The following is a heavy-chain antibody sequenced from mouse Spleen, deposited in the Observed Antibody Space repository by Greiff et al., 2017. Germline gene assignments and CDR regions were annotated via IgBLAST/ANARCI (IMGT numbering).Heavy chain of an antibody. CDR3: ATYYRYDEGDY. Sequence: VQLQQSGPELVKPGASVKISCKASGYAFSSSWMNWVKQRPGQGLEWIGRIYPGDGDTNYNGKFKGKATLTADKSSSTAYMQLSSLTSVDSAVYFCATYYRYDEGDYWGQGTTLTVSS. V-gene: IGHV1-82*01. CDR2: IYPGDGDT. D-gene: IGHD2-14*01. CDR1: GYAFSSSW. J-gene: IGHJ2*01.